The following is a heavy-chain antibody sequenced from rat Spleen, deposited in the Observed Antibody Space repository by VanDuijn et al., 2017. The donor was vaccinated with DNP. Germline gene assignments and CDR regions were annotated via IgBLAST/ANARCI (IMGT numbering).Heavy chain of an antibody. Sequence: EVQLVESGGGLVQPGGSLRLSCIASGFIFSDFWMTWVRQAPGKGLEWVASITSAASSPSYADSVKGRFTISRDNAKSTLYLQVDSLRSEDTATYYCAIQLGVFDYWGQGVMVIVSS. CDR2: ITSAASSP. CDR3: AIQLGVFDY. J-gene: IGHJ2*01. V-gene: IGHV5-31*01. CDR1: GFIFSDFW. D-gene: IGHD5-1*01.